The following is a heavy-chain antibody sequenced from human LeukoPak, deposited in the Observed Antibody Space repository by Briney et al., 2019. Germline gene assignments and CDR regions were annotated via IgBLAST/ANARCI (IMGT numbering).Heavy chain of an antibody. D-gene: IGHD5-18*01. CDR3: ARGGIQLWFYY. Sequence: SETLSLTCTVSGGSISSSSYYWGWIRQPPGKGLEWIGSIYYSGSTNYNPSLKSRVTISVDTSKNQFSLKLSSVTAADTAVYYCARGGIQLWFYYWGQGTLVTVSS. J-gene: IGHJ4*02. CDR2: IYYSGST. V-gene: IGHV4-39*07. CDR1: GGSISSSSYY.